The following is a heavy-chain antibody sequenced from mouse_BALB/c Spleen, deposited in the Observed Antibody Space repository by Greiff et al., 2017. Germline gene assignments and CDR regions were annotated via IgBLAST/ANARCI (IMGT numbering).Heavy chain of an antibody. CDR3: ARDYGLYAMDY. V-gene: IGHV1S29*02. CDR1: GYTFTDYA. CDR2: IYPYNGGT. D-gene: IGHD1-2*01. J-gene: IGHJ4*01. Sequence: VQLQQSGAELVRPGVSVKISCKGSGYTFTDYAMHWVKQSHAKSLEWIGYIYPYNGGTGYNQKFKSKATLTVDNSSSTAYMELRSLTSEDSAVYYCARDYGLYAMDYWGQGTSVTVSS.